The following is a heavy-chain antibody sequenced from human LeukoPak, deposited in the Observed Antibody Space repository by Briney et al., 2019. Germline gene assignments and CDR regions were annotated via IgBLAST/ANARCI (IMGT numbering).Heavy chain of an antibody. J-gene: IGHJ4*02. CDR3: ARYASFKFSGTYYYDY. Sequence: GGSLRLSCAASGFTFDIYTMIWVRQAPGKGLEWVSSIDSYNSIYYADSLKGRFTISRDNAKNSLYLQMNSLRAEDTAIYYCARYASFKFSGTYYYDYWGQGTLVSVSS. D-gene: IGHD1-26*01. CDR1: GFTFDIYT. V-gene: IGHV3-69-1*02. CDR2: IDSYNSI.